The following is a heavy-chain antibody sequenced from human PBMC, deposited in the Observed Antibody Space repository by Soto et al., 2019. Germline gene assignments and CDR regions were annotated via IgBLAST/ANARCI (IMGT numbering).Heavy chain of an antibody. CDR2: IYNDGSYT. CDR3: TRGPRPISTGTGAY. Sequence: GGSLRLSCAASGFIFKRYWMHWVRQSPGKGRVWLSRIYNDGSYTYYAASVGGRFTISRDNVNDTLYLQMNNLRAEDSGLYYCTRGPRPISTGTGAYWGQGTQVTVSS. D-gene: IGHD3-9*01. CDR1: GFIFKRYW. V-gene: IGHV3-74*01. J-gene: IGHJ4*02.